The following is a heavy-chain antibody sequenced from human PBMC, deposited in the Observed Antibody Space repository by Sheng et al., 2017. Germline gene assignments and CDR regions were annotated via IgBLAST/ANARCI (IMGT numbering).Heavy chain of an antibody. CDR2: IIPILGIA. V-gene: IGHV1-69*04. Sequence: QVQLVQSGAEVKKPGSSVKVSCKASGGTFSSYAISWVRQAPGQGLEWMGGIIPILGIANYAQKFQGRVTITADKSTSTAYMELSSLRSEDTAVYYCARGNTIFGVVPVPYYYYMDVWGKGTTVTVSS. CDR3: ARGNTIFGVVPVPYYYYMDV. D-gene: IGHD3-3*01. CDR1: GGTFSSYA. J-gene: IGHJ6*03.